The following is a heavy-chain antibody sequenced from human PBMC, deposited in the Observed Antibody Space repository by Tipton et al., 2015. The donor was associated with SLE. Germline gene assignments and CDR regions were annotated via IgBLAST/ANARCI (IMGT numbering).Heavy chain of an antibody. CDR2: IWYDGNSK. Sequence: SLRLSCAASGFTFSSYGMHWVRQAPGKGLEWVTVIWYDGNSKYYTDSVKGRFTISRDNSKNTLFLQMNSLRAEDTAVYYCARDRGGDGYFDYWGQGTLVTVSS. D-gene: IGHD2-15*01. CDR1: GFTFSSYG. CDR3: ARDRGGDGYFDY. J-gene: IGHJ4*02. V-gene: IGHV3-33*01.